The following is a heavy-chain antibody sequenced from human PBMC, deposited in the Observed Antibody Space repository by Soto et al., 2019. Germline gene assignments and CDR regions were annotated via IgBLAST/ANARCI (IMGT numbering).Heavy chain of an antibody. CDR1: GGSFSGYY. J-gene: IGHJ6*04. CDR3: ARGARDLYDFWSGLGIEYSYYGMDV. Sequence: SETLSLTCAVYGGSFSGYYWSWIRQPPGKGLEWIGEINHSGSTNYNPSLKSRVTISVDTSKNQFSLKLSSVTAADTAVYYCARGARDLYDFWSGLGIEYSYYGMDVWGKGTTATDSA. CDR2: INHSGST. V-gene: IGHV4-34*01. D-gene: IGHD3-3*01.